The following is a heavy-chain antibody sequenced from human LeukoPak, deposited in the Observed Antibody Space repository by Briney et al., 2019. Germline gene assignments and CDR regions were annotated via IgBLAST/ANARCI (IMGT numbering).Heavy chain of an antibody. CDR3: ASSSFSSGWYTVDFDY. J-gene: IGHJ4*02. Sequence: ASVKVSCKASGYTFTSHAMHWVRQAPGQRLEWMGWINAGNGNTKYSQKFQGRVTITRDTSASTAYMELSSLRSEDTAVYYCASSSFSSGWYTVDFDYWGQGTLVTVSS. D-gene: IGHD6-19*01. CDR1: GYTFTSHA. CDR2: INAGNGNT. V-gene: IGHV1-3*01.